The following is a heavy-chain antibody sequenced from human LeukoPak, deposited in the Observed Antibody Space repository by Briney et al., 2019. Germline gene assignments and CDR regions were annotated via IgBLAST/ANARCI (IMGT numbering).Heavy chain of an antibody. CDR1: GGSISSSSYY. CDR3: ARRSDYYDSSGYYTPTALHAFDI. D-gene: IGHD3-22*01. CDR2: MHYSGST. J-gene: IGHJ3*02. V-gene: IGHV4-39*07. Sequence: SETLSLTCTVSGGSISSSSYYWGWVRQPPGKGLEWIGSMHYSGSTYYNPSLKSRVTISVDTSKNQFSLNLSSVTAADTAVYYCARRSDYYDSSGYYTPTALHAFDIWGQGTMVTVSS.